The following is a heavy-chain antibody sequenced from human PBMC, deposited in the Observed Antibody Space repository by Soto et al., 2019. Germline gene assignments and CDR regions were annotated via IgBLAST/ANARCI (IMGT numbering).Heavy chain of an antibody. CDR3: ARASGYLAHSPSVAYFDP. CDR1: GYTSTNYG. V-gene: IGHV1-18*01. J-gene: IGHJ5*02. D-gene: IGHD6-25*01. Sequence: ASLKVSCKASGYTSTNYGIAWVRHAPGQGLEWMGWISVYSGKTNYAQNVQVRLTMTTDTSTSTAYMELTNLRSDDTAVYYCARASGYLAHSPSVAYFDPWGQGTLVTVSS. CDR2: ISVYSGKT.